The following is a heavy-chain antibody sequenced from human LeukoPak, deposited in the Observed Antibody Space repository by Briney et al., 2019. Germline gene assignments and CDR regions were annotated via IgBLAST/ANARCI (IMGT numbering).Heavy chain of an antibody. CDR1: GFTFSSYT. CDR2: ITRSGSDI. CDR3: AKGSDFDY. D-gene: IGHD1-26*01. V-gene: IGHV3-21*01. J-gene: IGHJ4*02. Sequence: GGSLRLSCAASGFTFSSYTMNWVRQAPGKGLEWVSSITRSGSDIYYSDSVKGRFTISRDNAKNSLYLQINSLRAEDTAVYYCAKGSDFDYWGQGTLVTVSS.